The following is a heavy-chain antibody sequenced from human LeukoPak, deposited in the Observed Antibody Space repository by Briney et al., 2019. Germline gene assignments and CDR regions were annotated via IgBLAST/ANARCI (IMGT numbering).Heavy chain of an antibody. V-gene: IGHV3-11*03. D-gene: IGHD2-15*01. CDR2: INGSSSDT. CDR1: GFTFSAYY. CDR3: ARRGTTYCTVDSCHPNWFDP. J-gene: IGHJ5*02. Sequence: PGGSLRLSWAASGFTFSAYYMTWIRQAPERGLEWISYINGSSSDTKYADSVKGRFTISRDNAKNLLYLLMNSLRAEDTAVYYCARRGTTYCTVDSCHPNWFDPWGQGTLVTVSS.